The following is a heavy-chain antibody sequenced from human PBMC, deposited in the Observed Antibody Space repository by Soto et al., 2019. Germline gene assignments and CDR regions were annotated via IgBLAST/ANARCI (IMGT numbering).Heavy chain of an antibody. CDR1: GDSVSSNSAG. CDR2: TYYRSKWYY. V-gene: IGHV6-1*01. J-gene: IGHJ6*02. CDR3: ARDRGYDAHDYYYNEMDV. D-gene: IGHD2-15*01. Sequence: SQTLSLTCAITGDSVSSNSAGWSWVRQSPSRGLEWLGRTYYRSKWYYEYAVSVRGRITINPDTSKNQYSLQLNSVTPEDTAVYYCARDRGYDAHDYYYNEMDVCGQGTMGTVSS.